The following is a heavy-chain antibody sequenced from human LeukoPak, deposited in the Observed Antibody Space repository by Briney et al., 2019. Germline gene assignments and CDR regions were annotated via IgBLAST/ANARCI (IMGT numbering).Heavy chain of an antibody. J-gene: IGHJ3*02. V-gene: IGHV4-39*02. Sequence: SETLSLTCNVSGGPITTDSYYRGWIRQVPGKGLEWIATLYYSGSTYYNPSLKSRVTMSGDRSKSQFSLRLTSVTAADTAVYYCARETIGDGFDIWGHGTMVAVSS. D-gene: IGHD4/OR15-4a*01. CDR2: LYYSGST. CDR1: GGPITTDSYY. CDR3: ARETIGDGFDI.